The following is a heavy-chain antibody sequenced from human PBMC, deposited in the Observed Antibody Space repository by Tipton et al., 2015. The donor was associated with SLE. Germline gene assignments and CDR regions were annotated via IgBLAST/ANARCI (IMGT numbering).Heavy chain of an antibody. CDR3: ARESAQGLDY. J-gene: IGHJ4*02. CDR2: IYQSGLT. Sequence: TLSLTCAVSGGSVGSYYWSWVRQIPGKGLEWIGYIYQSGLTALNPSLESRITLSIDTSRNQFSLKLTSMSAADTAVHYCARESAQGLDYWGQGTLVTVSS. CDR1: GGSVGSYY. V-gene: IGHV4-59*02.